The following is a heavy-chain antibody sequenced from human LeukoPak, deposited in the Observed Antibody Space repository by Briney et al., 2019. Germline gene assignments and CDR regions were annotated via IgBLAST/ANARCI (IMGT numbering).Heavy chain of an antibody. CDR2: IYHSGST. V-gene: IGHV4-4*02. J-gene: IGHJ6*04. Sequence: SETLSPTCAVSGDSISSSNWWSWVRQPPGKGLEWIGEIYHSGSTNYNPSLKSRVTISVDKSKNQFSLKLSSVTAADTAVYYCARDRIVVVPAAMDYYYYGMDVWGKGTTVTVSS. D-gene: IGHD2-2*01. CDR3: ARDRIVVVPAAMDYYYYGMDV. CDR1: GDSISSSNW.